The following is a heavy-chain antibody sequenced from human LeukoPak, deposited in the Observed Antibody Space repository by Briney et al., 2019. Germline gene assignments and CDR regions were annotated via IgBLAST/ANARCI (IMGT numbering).Heavy chain of an antibody. V-gene: IGHV1-69*01. CDR2: IIPIFGTA. Sequence: ASVKVSCKASGGTFSSYAISWVRQAPGQGLEWMGGIIPIFGTANYAQKFQGRVTITGDESQSTAYMELSSLRSDDTAVYYCARRQGTTLNFDYWGRGTLVTVSS. CDR1: GGTFSSYA. CDR3: ARRQGTTLNFDY. D-gene: IGHD1-1*01. J-gene: IGHJ4*02.